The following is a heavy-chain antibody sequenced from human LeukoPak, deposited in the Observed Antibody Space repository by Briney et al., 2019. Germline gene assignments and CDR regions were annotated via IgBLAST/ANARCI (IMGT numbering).Heavy chain of an antibody. Sequence: LVKVSCKASGGTFSSYAISWVRQAPGQGLEWMGGIIPIFGTANYAQKFQGRVTITTDESTSTAYMELSSLRPEDTAVYYCARENRITIFGVVITPPYYFDYWGQGTLVTVSS. D-gene: IGHD3-3*01. CDR2: IIPIFGTA. V-gene: IGHV1-69*05. CDR3: ARENRITIFGVVITPPYYFDY. CDR1: GGTFSSYA. J-gene: IGHJ4*02.